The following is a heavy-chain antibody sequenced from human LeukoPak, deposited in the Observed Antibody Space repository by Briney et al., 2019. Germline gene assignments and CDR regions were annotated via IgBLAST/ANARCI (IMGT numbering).Heavy chain of an antibody. Sequence: SETLSLTCTVSGYSISSGYYWGWIRQPPGKGLEWIGSIYTSGSTNYNPSLKSRVTMSVDTSKNQFSLKLSSVTAADTAVYYCARDRQDENWFDPWGQGTLVTVSS. CDR2: IYTSGST. J-gene: IGHJ5*02. V-gene: IGHV4-38-2*02. CDR1: GYSISSGYY. CDR3: ARDRQDENWFDP.